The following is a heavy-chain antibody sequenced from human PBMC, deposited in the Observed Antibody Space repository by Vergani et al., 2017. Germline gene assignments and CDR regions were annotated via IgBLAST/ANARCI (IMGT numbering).Heavy chain of an antibody. CDR3: AKELRTNDAFDI. Sequence: EVQLVESGGGLVQPGRSLRLSCAASGFTFDDYAMHWVRRAPGKGLEWVSGICWNSGSIGYAVAVKGRFNISRDNDKNSLYLQMNSLRAEDTALYYCAKELRTNDAFDIWGQGTMVTVSS. V-gene: IGHV3-9*01. D-gene: IGHD4-17*01. CDR1: GFTFDDYA. CDR2: ICWNSGSI. J-gene: IGHJ3*02.